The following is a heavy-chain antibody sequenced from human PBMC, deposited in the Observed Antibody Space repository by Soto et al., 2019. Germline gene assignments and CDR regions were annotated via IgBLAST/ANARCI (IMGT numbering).Heavy chain of an antibody. D-gene: IGHD2-8*01. Sequence: SVKVSCKASGGTFKSYAISWVRQAPGQGLEWLGGIMPIFGTADYAQKFQGRVTITADESTSTAYMELSSLRSEDTAVYYCANRRDTNHHVGNYYYGMDIWGQGTTVTVSS. CDR3: ANRRDTNHHVGNYYYGMDI. CDR1: GGTFKSYA. CDR2: IMPIFGTA. V-gene: IGHV1-69*13. J-gene: IGHJ6*02.